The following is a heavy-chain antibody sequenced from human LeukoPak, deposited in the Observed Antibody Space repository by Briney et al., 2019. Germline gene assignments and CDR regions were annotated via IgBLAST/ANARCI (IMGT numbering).Heavy chain of an antibody. V-gene: IGHV3-21*01. J-gene: IGHJ6*03. D-gene: IGHD3-10*01. CDR2: ISSSSSYI. CDR1: GFTFSSYS. CDR3: VRDRFRMAV. Sequence: GGSLRLSCAASGFTFSSYSMNWVRQAPGKGLEWVSSISSSSSYIYYADSMKGRFTISRDNAQNSLYLQMNSLTAEDTAVYFCVRDRFRMAVWGKGTTVIVSS.